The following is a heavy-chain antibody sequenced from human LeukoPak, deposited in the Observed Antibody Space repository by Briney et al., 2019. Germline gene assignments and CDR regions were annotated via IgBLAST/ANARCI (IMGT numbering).Heavy chain of an antibody. CDR1: GFTFSSYW. Sequence: PGGSLRLSCAASGFTFSSYWMSWVRQAPGKGLEWVANIKQDGSEKYYVDSVKGRFTISRDNAKNSLYLQMNSLRAEDTAAYYCARGNGYDTYYYYYYYMDVWGKGTTVTVSS. V-gene: IGHV3-7*01. J-gene: IGHJ6*03. CDR3: ARGNGYDTYYYYYYYMDV. D-gene: IGHD5-12*01. CDR2: IKQDGSEK.